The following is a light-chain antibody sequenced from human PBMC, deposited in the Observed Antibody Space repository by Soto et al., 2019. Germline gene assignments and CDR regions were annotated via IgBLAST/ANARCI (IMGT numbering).Light chain of an antibody. CDR2: LGS. CDR1: QSLLHINGYNY. J-gene: IGKJ1*01. Sequence: VMTQSPLSLSVTPGEPASISCRASQSLLHINGYNYLDWYLQKPRQSLQLLIYLGSNRVSGMPDRFSGSGSGTDFTLKISRVEAEDVGVYYCMQALQTPMTFGQGTKVEIK. CDR3: MQALQTPMT. V-gene: IGKV2-28*01.